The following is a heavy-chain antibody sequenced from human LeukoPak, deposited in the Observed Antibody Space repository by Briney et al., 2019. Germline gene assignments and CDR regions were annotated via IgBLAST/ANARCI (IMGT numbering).Heavy chain of an antibody. J-gene: IGHJ4*02. CDR3: AKVIDCSGGNCYYYFDY. CDR2: VSGSGGST. V-gene: IGHV3-23*01. Sequence: GGSLRLSCAASGFTFSTYAMSWVRQAPGKGLEWVSTVSGSGGSTYYADSVKGRFTISRDNSKNTLYLQMNSLRAEDTAVYSCAKVIDCSGGNCYYYFDYWGQGTLVTVSS. D-gene: IGHD2-15*01. CDR1: GFTFSTYA.